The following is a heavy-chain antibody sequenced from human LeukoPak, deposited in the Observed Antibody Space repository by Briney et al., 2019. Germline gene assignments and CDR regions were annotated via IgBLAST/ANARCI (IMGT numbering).Heavy chain of an antibody. CDR1: DGSFSGYY. Sequence: SETLSLTCAVYDGSFSGYYWSWIRQPPGKGLEWIGEINHSGSTNYNPSLKSRVTISVDTSKNQFSLKLSSVTAADTAVYYCARGPNYYGSGSYYKRRNWFDPWGQGTLVTVSS. CDR2: INHSGST. V-gene: IGHV4-34*01. CDR3: ARGPNYYGSGSYYKRRNWFDP. D-gene: IGHD3-10*01. J-gene: IGHJ5*02.